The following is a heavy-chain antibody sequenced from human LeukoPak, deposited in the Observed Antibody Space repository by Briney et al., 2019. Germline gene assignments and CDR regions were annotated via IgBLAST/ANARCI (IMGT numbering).Heavy chain of an antibody. J-gene: IGHJ4*02. D-gene: IGHD3-10*01. V-gene: IGHV4-34*01. CDR2: INHSGST. Sequence: SETLSLTCAVYGVSFSGYYWSWIRQPPGKGLEWIGEINHSGSTNYNPSLKSRVTISVDTSKNQFSLKLSSVTAADTAVYYCASRKYYYGSGSYYRFDYWGQGTLVTVSS. CDR3: ASRKYYYGSGSYYRFDY. CDR1: GVSFSGYY.